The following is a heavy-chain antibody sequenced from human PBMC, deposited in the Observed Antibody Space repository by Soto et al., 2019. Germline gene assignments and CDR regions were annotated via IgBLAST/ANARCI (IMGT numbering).Heavy chain of an antibody. CDR1: GYSFTSYW. V-gene: IGHV5-51*01. J-gene: IGHJ6*02. CDR3: ARDTGVFGVVIIDYYYGMDV. CDR2: IYPGDSDT. D-gene: IGHD3-3*01. Sequence: PGESLKISCKGSGYSFTSYWIGWVRQMPGKGLEWMGIIYPGDSDTRYSPSFQGQVTISADKSISTAYLQWSSLKASDTAMYYCARDTGVFGVVIIDYYYGMDVWGQGTTVTVSS.